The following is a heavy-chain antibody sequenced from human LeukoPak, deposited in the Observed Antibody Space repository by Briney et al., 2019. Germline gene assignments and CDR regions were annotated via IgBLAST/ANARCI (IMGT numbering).Heavy chain of an antibody. D-gene: IGHD3-22*01. CDR2: IYYSGST. CDR1: GGSISSYY. J-gene: IGHJ3*02. CDR3: AGEIRDSSGYPFWNDDAFDI. Sequence: SETLSLTCTVSGGSISSYYWSWIRQPPGKGLEWIGYIYYSGSTNYNPSLKSRVTISVDTSKNQFSLKLSSVTAADTAVYYCAGEIRDSSGYPFWNDDAFDIWGQGTMVTVSS. V-gene: IGHV4-59*01.